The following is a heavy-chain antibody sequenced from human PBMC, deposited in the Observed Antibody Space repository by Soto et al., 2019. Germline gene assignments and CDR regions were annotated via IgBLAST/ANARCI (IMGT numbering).Heavy chain of an antibody. J-gene: IGHJ6*02. V-gene: IGHV1-69*13. CDR1: GGTFSSYA. D-gene: IGHD2-2*01. Sequence: SVKVSFKASGGTFSSYAISWVRQAPGQGLEWMGGIIPIFGTANYAQKFQGRVTITADESTSTAYMELSSLRSEDTAVYYCARGVVPAARGSEPYYYGMDVWGQGTTVTVSS. CDR3: ARGVVPAARGSEPYYYGMDV. CDR2: IIPIFGTA.